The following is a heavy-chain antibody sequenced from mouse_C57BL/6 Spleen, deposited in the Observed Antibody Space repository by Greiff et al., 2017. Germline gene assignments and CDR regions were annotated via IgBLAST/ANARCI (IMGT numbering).Heavy chain of an antibody. J-gene: IGHJ3*01. CDR1: GYTFTSYW. Sequence: QVQLQQPGAELVKPGASVKLSCTASGYTFTSYWMHWVKQRPGQGLEWIGMIHPNSGSTNYNEKFKSKATLTVDKSSSTAYMQLSSLTSEDSAVYYCARLDDDGYAFAYWGQGTLVTVSA. CDR3: ARLDDDGYAFAY. D-gene: IGHD2-3*01. CDR2: IHPNSGST. V-gene: IGHV1-64*01.